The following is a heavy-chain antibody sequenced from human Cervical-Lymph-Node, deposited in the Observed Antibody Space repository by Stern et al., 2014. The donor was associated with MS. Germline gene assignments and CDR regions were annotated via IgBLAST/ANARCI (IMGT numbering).Heavy chain of an antibody. CDR3: ARDSDRMAYLDY. CDR1: GGTFTSYA. Sequence: QVQLVESGAEVKKPGSSVKVSCKASGGTFTSYAINWVRQAPGQGLEWLGGLIPIFGTAIFAQKFQARVTINADESTSTAYMELSSLRSEDTSVYYCARDSDRMAYLDYWGQGTLVTVSS. CDR2: LIPIFGTA. J-gene: IGHJ4*02. D-gene: IGHD3-16*01. V-gene: IGHV1-69*01.